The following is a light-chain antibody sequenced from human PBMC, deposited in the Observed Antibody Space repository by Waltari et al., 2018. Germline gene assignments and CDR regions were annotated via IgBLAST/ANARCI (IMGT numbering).Light chain of an antibody. CDR2: STS. J-gene: IGKJ1*01. V-gene: IGKV1-39*01. Sequence: DIQMTQSPSSLSASVGDRVTITCRASHRINSYLNWYQQKPGKAPKLLIYSTSSLQSGVPSRFSGSGSWTDFTLIISSLQPEDFATYYCQQSYTTLWTFGQGTKVETK. CDR1: HRINSY. CDR3: QQSYTTLWT.